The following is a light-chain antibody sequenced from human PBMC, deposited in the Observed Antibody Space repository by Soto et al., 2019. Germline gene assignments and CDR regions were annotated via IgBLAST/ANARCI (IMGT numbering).Light chain of an antibody. CDR1: QSVDSKY. CDR2: AAS. Sequence: EIVLTQSPGTLPLSPGERATLSCRASQSVDSKYLAWYQQKPGQAPRILIFAASSRATGIPDRFSGSGSGTDFTLTISRLEPGDFAVYYCQQYGYSSWTFGQGTKVEIK. V-gene: IGKV3-20*01. CDR3: QQYGYSSWT. J-gene: IGKJ1*01.